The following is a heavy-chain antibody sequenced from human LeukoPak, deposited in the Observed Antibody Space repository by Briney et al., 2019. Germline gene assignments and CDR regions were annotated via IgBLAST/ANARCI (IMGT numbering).Heavy chain of an antibody. V-gene: IGHV1-2*02. D-gene: IGHD2-2*01. Sequence: ASVKVSCKASGYTFTGYYMHWVRQAPGQGLEWMGWINPNSGGTNYAQKFQGRVTMTRDTSISTAYMELSRLRSDDTAVYYCARDGFYCSSTSCHFGLDPWGQGTLVTVSS. CDR2: INPNSGGT. CDR1: GYTFTGYY. CDR3: ARDGFYCSSTSCHFGLDP. J-gene: IGHJ5*02.